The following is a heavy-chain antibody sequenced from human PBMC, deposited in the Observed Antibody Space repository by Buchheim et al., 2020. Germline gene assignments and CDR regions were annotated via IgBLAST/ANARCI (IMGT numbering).Heavy chain of an antibody. V-gene: IGHV3-23*01. CDR1: GFSIQTYT. J-gene: IGHJ4*02. Sequence: EVRLLESGGGLAQPGGSLRLSCIASGFSIQTYTVNWVRQAPGKGLEWVSGIIGGDTSRHYADSVKGRFTVSGDNSRNTVFLQMNGLRVEDTAIYYCAKDKVPDGKWDIDYWGQGTL. D-gene: IGHD1-26*01. CDR3: AKDKVPDGKWDIDY. CDR2: IIGGDTSR.